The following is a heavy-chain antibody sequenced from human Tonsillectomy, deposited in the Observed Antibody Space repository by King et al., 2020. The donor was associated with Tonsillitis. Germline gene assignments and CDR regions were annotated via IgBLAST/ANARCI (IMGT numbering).Heavy chain of an antibody. CDR1: GCSISSGSYY. Sequence: VQLQESGPGLVKPSQTLSLTCTVSGCSISSGSYYWIWIRQPAGKGLERIGRILTSGSTNYNPPLKRRGTISVDTSKNQFSLKLSSVPAADTAVYYCSGLRYYYGSGSRSPYFDYWGQGTLVTVSS. CDR2: ILTSGST. J-gene: IGHJ4*02. V-gene: IGHV4-61*02. D-gene: IGHD3-10*01. CDR3: SGLRYYYGSGSRSPYFDY.